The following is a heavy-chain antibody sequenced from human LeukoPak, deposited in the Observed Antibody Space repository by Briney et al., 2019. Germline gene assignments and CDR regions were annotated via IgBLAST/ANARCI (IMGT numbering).Heavy chain of an antibody. J-gene: IGHJ6*03. Sequence: QSGGSLRLSCTASGFTLSSFAMHWVRQAPGKGLEYVSAVSSNGGVTYYTNSVKDRFTISRDNSKNTLYLKMGSLREEDTAVYYCARGGPVLYSQYGNYHYYMDVWGKGTTVTISS. CDR1: GFTLSSFA. CDR3: ARGGPVLYSQYGNYHYYMDV. CDR2: VSSNGGVT. D-gene: IGHD2-8*01. V-gene: IGHV3-64*01.